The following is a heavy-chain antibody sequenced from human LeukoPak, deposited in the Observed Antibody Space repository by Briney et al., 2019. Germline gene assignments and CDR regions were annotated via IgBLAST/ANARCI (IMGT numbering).Heavy chain of an antibody. Sequence: GRCLRLSCAASGFTFSSYAMHWVRPAPGKGLEWVAVVSYDGSNKYYADSVKGRFTISRDNSKSTLYLQMNSLRAEDTAVYYCARDQENSRSSSRKVGAFDIWGQGTMVTVSS. D-gene: IGHD6-13*01. CDR1: GFTFSSYA. CDR3: ARDQENSRSSSRKVGAFDI. CDR2: VSYDGSNK. J-gene: IGHJ3*02. V-gene: IGHV3-30-3*01.